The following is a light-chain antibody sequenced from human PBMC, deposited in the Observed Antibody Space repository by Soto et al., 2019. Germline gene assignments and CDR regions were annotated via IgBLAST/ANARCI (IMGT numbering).Light chain of an antibody. CDR3: QQYNNWPPWT. V-gene: IGKV3-15*01. CDR2: GAS. Sequence: EVVMTQSPATLSVSPGDRATLSCRASQSVSNNLAWYQQKSGQAPRLLIYGASTRATGIPARFSGSGSGTEFTLTISRLQSEDLAVYYCQQYNNWPPWTFGQGTEVQIK. J-gene: IGKJ1*01. CDR1: QSVSNN.